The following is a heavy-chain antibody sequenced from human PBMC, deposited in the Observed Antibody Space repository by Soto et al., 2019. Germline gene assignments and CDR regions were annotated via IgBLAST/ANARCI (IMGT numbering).Heavy chain of an antibody. CDR1: GFTFSSYA. Sequence: QVQLVESGGGVVQPGRSLRLSCAASGFTFSSYAMHWVRQAPGKGLEWVAVISYDGSNKYYADSVKGRFTISRDNSKNTLYLQMNSLRAEDTAVYYCARAGALRYFDSWGQGALVTVSS. J-gene: IGHJ4*02. CDR3: ARAGALRYFDS. V-gene: IGHV3-30-3*01. CDR2: ISYDGSNK. D-gene: IGHD3-9*01.